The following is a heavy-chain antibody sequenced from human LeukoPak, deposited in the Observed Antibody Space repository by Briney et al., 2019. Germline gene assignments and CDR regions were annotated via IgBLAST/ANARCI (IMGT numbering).Heavy chain of an antibody. Sequence: GESLKISCKGSGYRFTSYWIGWVRQMPGKGLEWMGIINPGDSDTRYSPSFQGQVTISADKSISTAYLQWGSLKASDTAMYYCARHPDCTRTSCYVDYYGMDVWGQGTTVTVSS. D-gene: IGHD2-2*01. CDR1: GYRFTSYW. V-gene: IGHV5-51*01. J-gene: IGHJ6*02. CDR3: ARHPDCTRTSCYVDYYGMDV. CDR2: INPGDSDT.